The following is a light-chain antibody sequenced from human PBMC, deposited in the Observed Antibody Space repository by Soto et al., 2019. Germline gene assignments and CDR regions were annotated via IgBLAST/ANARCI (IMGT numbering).Light chain of an antibody. CDR1: QIHAYSDGNTY. J-gene: IGKJ2*01. V-gene: IGKV2-30*01. CDR2: KVS. Sequence: DVVMTQSPLSLPVTLGQPASISCRSSQIHAYSDGNTYLNWFQQRPGQSPRRLIYKVSNRDSGVPDRFSGSGSDTYFTLKISRVEAEDVGIYYCMQGTHWPPYTFGQGTKLEIK. CDR3: MQGTHWPPYT.